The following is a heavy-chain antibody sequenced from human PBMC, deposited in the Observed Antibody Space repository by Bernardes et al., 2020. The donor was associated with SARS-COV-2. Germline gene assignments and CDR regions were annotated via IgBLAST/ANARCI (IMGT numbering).Heavy chain of an antibody. CDR2: ISSSGSTI. CDR3: ASMSGSYYGVDY. V-gene: IGHV3-48*03. Sequence: GGSLRLSCAASGFTFSSYEMNWVRQAPGKGLEWVSYISSSGSTIYYADSVKGRFTISRDNAKNSLYLQMNSLRAEDTAVYYCASMSGSYYGVDYWGQGTLVTVSS. J-gene: IGHJ4*02. CDR1: GFTFSSYE. D-gene: IGHD1-26*01.